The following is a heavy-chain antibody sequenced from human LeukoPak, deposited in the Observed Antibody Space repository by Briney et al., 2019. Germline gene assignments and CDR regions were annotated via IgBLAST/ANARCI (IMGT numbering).Heavy chain of an antibody. CDR1: GGSISNGTNY. D-gene: IGHD6-13*01. V-gene: IGHV4-39*07. Sequence: SQTLSLTCSVSGGSISNGTNYWSWIRQPPGKGLEWIGEINHSGSTNYNPSLKSRVTISVDTSKNQFSLKLSSVTAADTAVYYCARRKAAAPFDYWGQGTLVTVSS. CDR2: INHSGST. J-gene: IGHJ4*02. CDR3: ARRKAAAPFDY.